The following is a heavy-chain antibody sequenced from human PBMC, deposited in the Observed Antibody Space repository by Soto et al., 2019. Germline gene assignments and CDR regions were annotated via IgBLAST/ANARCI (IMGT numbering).Heavy chain of an antibody. Sequence: GGSLSLSCAASGFTFSSYAMSWVRQAPGKGLEWVSAISGSGGSTYYADSVKGRFTISRDNSKNTLYLQMNSLRAEDTAVYYCAKDGYCSGGSCYADAFDIWGQGTMVTVS. J-gene: IGHJ3*02. CDR3: AKDGYCSGGSCYADAFDI. CDR2: ISGSGGST. CDR1: GFTFSSYA. D-gene: IGHD2-15*01. V-gene: IGHV3-23*01.